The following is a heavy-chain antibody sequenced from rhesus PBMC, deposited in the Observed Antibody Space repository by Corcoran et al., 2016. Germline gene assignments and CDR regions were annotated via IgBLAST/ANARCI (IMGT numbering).Heavy chain of an antibody. Sequence: QVTLKESGPALVKPTQTLTLTCTFSGFSLSTSGMGVVWIRQPPGKALKWLASMYWDDDKYSNTSLRSRLTISKDTSKNQGVLTMTKMDPVDTATYYCARIDGSLYGLDSWGQGVVVTVSS. CDR3: ARIDGSLYGLDS. V-gene: IGHV2S1*01. J-gene: IGHJ6*01. CDR1: GFSLSTSGMG. D-gene: IGHD4-4*01. CDR2: MYWDDDK.